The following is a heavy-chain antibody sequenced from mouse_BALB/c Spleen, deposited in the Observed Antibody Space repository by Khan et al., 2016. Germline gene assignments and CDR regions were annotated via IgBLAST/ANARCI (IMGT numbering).Heavy chain of an antibody. V-gene: IGHV1-80*01. J-gene: IGHJ4*01. CDR1: GYAFSSYW. CDR3: ASRVRSYAMDY. CDR2: IYPGDGDT. Sequence: QVQRQQSGAELVRPGSSVKISCKASGYAFSSYWMNWVKQRPGQGLEWIGQIYPGDGDTNYNGKFKGKATLTADKSSSTAYMQLSSLSSEDSAVYFCASRVRSYAMDYWGQGTSVTVSS. D-gene: IGHD1-1*01.